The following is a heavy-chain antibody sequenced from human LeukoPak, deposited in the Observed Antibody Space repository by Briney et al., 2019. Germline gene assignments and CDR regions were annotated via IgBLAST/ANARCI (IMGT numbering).Heavy chain of an antibody. V-gene: IGHV4-59*05. CDR2: IYYSGST. CDR1: GGSISSYY. J-gene: IGHJ4*02. CDR3: ARLRWELLAYYFDY. D-gene: IGHD1-26*01. Sequence: ASETLSLTCTVSGGSISSYYWSWIRQPPGRGLEWIGSIYYSGSTYYNPSLKSRVTISVDTSKNQFSLKLSSVTAADTAVYYCARLRWELLAYYFDYWGQGTLVTVSS.